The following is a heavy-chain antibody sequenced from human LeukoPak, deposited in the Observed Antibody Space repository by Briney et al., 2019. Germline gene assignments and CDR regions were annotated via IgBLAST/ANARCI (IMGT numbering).Heavy chain of an antibody. Sequence: ASVTVSFTPSGYTFTVYYIHWVRQAPGQGREWMGWINPNSGDTNYAQKFQGRVSMTGDTSISTAYMELSRLRSDDTAVYYCARTLVVINDAFDIWGQGTMVTVSS. CDR2: INPNSGDT. CDR1: GYTFTVYY. D-gene: IGHD3-22*01. J-gene: IGHJ3*02. V-gene: IGHV1-2*02. CDR3: ARTLVVINDAFDI.